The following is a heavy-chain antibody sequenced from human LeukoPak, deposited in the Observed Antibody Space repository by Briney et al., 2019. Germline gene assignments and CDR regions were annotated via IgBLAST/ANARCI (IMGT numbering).Heavy chain of an antibody. CDR2: ISGSGGST. Sequence: GGSLRLSCAASGFTFSSYAMSWVRQAPGKGLEWVSAISGSGGSTYYADSVKGRFTISRDNSKNTLYLQMNSLRAEDTAVYYCAKGYNSGWYGQYFQHWGQGTLVTVSS. CDR1: GFTFSSYA. V-gene: IGHV3-23*01. CDR3: AKGYNSGWYGQYFQH. D-gene: IGHD6-19*01. J-gene: IGHJ1*01.